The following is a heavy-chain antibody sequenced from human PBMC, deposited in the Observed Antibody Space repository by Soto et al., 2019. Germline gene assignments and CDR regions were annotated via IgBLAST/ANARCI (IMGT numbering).Heavy chain of an antibody. J-gene: IGHJ6*02. CDR2: TYYRSRWYS. V-gene: IGHV6-1*01. Sequence: SQTLSLTCVGSGDTVSSNSVAWNWVRQSPSRGLEWLGRTYYRSRWYSDYAVSVRSRIDINADTSKNQVSLQLNSVTPEDTAVYYCARSEENSDYYYYGMDVWGQGTTVTVSS. CDR1: GDTVSSNSVA. D-gene: IGHD2-21*01. CDR3: ARSEENSDYYYYGMDV.